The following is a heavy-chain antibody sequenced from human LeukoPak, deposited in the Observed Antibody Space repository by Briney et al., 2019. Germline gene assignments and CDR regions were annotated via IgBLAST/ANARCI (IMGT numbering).Heavy chain of an antibody. CDR3: ARNGGSYSFDY. J-gene: IGHJ4*02. V-gene: IGHV4-59*01. CDR2: IYYSGSA. Sequence: SETLSLTCTVSGGSITSYYWSWIRQPPGKGLEWIGYIYYSGSASYNPSLKSRVTISLDTSKNQFSLKLNSVTAADTAVYYCARNGGSYSFDYWGQGTLVTVSS. CDR1: GGSITSYY. D-gene: IGHD3-10*01.